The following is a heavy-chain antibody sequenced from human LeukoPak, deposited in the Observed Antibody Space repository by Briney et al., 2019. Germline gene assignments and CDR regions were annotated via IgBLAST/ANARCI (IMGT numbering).Heavy chain of an antibody. D-gene: IGHD3-22*01. CDR1: GFTFSSYS. CDR2: ITSSSSYI. CDR3: ARHVVGVGFDY. J-gene: IGHJ4*02. Sequence: GGSLRLSCAASGFTFSSYSMNWVRQAPGKGLEWVSSITSSSSYIYYADSVKGRFTISRDNAKNSLYLQMNSLRAEDTAVYYCARHVVGVGFDYWGQGTLVTVSS. V-gene: IGHV3-21*01.